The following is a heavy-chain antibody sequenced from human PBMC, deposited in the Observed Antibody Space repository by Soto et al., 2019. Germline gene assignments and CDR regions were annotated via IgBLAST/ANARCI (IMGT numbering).Heavy chain of an antibody. CDR3: ARTYSSSPFDY. CDR1: GFTVSSNY. D-gene: IGHD6-13*01. CDR2: IYSGGST. J-gene: IGHJ4*02. Sequence: GGSLRLSCAASGFTVSSNYMSWVRQAPGKGLEWVSVIYSGGSTYYADSVKGRFTISRDNSKNTLYLQMNSLRAEDTAVYYCARTYSSSPFDYWGQGTLVTVSS. V-gene: IGHV3-66*01.